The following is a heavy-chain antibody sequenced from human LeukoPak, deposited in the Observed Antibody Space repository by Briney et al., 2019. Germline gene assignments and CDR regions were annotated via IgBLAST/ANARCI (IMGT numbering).Heavy chain of an antibody. J-gene: IGHJ4*02. CDR1: GFTFSSYW. D-gene: IGHD1-26*01. CDR2: ISSSSSTI. Sequence: GGSLRLSCAASGFTFSSYWMNWVRQAPGKGLEWVSYISSSSSTIYYADSVKGRFTISRDNAKNSLYLQMNSLRAEDTAVYYCARGLQWELHLPPGYWGQGTLVTVST. CDR3: ARGLQWELHLPPGY. V-gene: IGHV3-48*01.